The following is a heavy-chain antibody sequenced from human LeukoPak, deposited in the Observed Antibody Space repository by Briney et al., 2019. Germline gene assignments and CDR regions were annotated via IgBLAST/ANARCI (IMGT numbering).Heavy chain of an antibody. J-gene: IGHJ4*02. D-gene: IGHD3-10*01. Sequence: ASVKVSCKASGYTFTGYYMHWVRQAPGQGLEWMGWINPNSGGTNYAQKFQGRVTMTRDTSISTAYMELSRLRSDDTAVYYCARVPHMVRGDWSFDYWGQGTLVTVPS. V-gene: IGHV1-2*02. CDR3: ARVPHMVRGDWSFDY. CDR1: GYTFTGYY. CDR2: INPNSGGT.